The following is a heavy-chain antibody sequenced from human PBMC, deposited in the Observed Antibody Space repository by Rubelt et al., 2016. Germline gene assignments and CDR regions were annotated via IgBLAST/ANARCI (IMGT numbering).Heavy chain of an antibody. CDR3: ASDRVG. J-gene: IGHJ4*02. D-gene: IGHD2-2*01. V-gene: IGHV3-30*03. CDR1: GFIFSNYA. Sequence: QVQLVESGGGVVQSGGSLRLSCAGSGFIFSNYAMHWVRQAPGKGLEWVAVVSYDESDKNYADSVQGRLTISRDNAKKSLYLQMNSLRVEDTAVYYCASDRVGWGQGTLVTVSS. CDR2: VSYDESDK.